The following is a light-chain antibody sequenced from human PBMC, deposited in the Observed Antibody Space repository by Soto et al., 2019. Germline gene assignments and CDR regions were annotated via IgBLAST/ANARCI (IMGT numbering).Light chain of an antibody. CDR3: QHYNSYSEA. Sequence: IHINKTPSTLSGSVGDRVTITCRASQTISSWLAWYQQKPGKAPKLLIYKASTLKSGVPSRFSGSGSGTEFTLTISSLQPDDFATYYCQHYNSYSEAFGQGTKVDI. J-gene: IGKJ1*01. V-gene: IGKV1-5*03. CDR2: KAS. CDR1: QTISSW.